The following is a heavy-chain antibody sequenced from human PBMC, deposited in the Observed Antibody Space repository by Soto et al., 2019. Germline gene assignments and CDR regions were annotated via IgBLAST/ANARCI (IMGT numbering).Heavy chain of an antibody. V-gene: IGHV3-48*03. J-gene: IGHJ6*02. CDR1: GFTFSSYE. CDR2: ISSSGSTI. Sequence: HPGGSLRLSCAASGFTFSSYEMNWVRQAPGKGLEWVSYISSSGSTIYYADSVKGRFTISRDNAKNPLYLQMNSLRAEDTAVYYCARDRWGVTRYYYYGMDVWGQGTTVTVSS. CDR3: ARDRWGVTRYYYYGMDV. D-gene: IGHD3-10*01.